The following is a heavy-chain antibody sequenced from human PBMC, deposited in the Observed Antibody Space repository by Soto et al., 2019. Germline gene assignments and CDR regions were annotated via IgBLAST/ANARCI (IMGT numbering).Heavy chain of an antibody. Sequence: QVQLVQSGAEVKKPGSSVKVSCKASGGTFSSYAISWVRQAPGQGLEWMGGIIPIFGTANYEQKFQGRVTITADESTSTAYMELSSLRSEDTAVYYCARDLSYYYGSGSFTGYYYYGMDVWGQGTTVTVSS. CDR1: GGTFSSYA. CDR2: IIPIFGTA. CDR3: ARDLSYYYGSGSFTGYYYYGMDV. J-gene: IGHJ6*02. D-gene: IGHD3-10*01. V-gene: IGHV1-69*01.